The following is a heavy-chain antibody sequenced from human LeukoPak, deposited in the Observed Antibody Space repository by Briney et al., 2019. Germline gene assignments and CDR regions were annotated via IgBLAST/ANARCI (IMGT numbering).Heavy chain of an antibody. CDR3: ARGPNSNWSGLDF. V-gene: IGHV3-74*01. CDR1: GFSFSGHW. Sequence: PGXSLRLSCTASGFSFSGHWMHWARQLPGKGLVWVSRISPTGSTTSYADSVKGRFTVSRDNAKNTLYLQVNNLRAEDTAVYYCARGPNSNWSGLDFWGQGTLLTVSS. CDR2: ISPTGSTT. J-gene: IGHJ4*02. D-gene: IGHD6-6*01.